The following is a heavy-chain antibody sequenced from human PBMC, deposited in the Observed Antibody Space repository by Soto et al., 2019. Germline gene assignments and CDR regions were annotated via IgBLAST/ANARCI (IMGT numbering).Heavy chain of an antibody. D-gene: IGHD6-13*01. V-gene: IGHV5-51*01. CDR1: GFNFPTFW. CDR2: IYPDDSDT. CDR3: ARHKTRKTAAGTHYYYGMDV. J-gene: IGHJ6*02. Sequence: GESLKISCKHSGFNFPTFWIAWVRQMPGKGLEWMGTIYPDDSDTRYSPSFQGQVTISADKSISTAYLQWSSLKASDTAMYYCARHKTRKTAAGTHYYYGMDVWGQGTTVTVSS.